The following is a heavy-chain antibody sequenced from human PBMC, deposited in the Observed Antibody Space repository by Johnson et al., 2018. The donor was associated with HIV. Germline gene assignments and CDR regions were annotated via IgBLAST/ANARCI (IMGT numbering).Heavy chain of an antibody. CDR1: GFTFDDYA. Sequence: LVESGGGLVQPGRSLRLSCAASGFTFDDYAMHWVRQAPGKGLEWVSGISWNSGSIGYADSVKGRFTISRDNAKNSLYLQMNSLRVEDTAVYYCARDRGYWDAFDIWGQGTMVTVSS. V-gene: IGHV3-9*01. CDR2: ISWNSGSI. D-gene: IGHD3-22*01. CDR3: ARDRGYWDAFDI. J-gene: IGHJ3*02.